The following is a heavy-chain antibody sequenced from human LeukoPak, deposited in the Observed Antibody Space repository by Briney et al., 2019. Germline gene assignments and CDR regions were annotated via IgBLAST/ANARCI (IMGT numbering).Heavy chain of an antibody. CDR1: GGSISSSSYY. J-gene: IGHJ4*02. CDR3: ARVTGYDSSGYYYVFDY. V-gene: IGHV4-39*01. Sequence: TPSETLSLTCTVSGGSISSSSYYWGWIRQPPGKGLEWIGSIYYSGSTYYNPSLKSRVTISVDTSKNQFSLKLSSVTAADTAVYYCARVTGYDSSGYYYVFDYWGQGTLVTVSS. CDR2: IYYSGST. D-gene: IGHD3-22*01.